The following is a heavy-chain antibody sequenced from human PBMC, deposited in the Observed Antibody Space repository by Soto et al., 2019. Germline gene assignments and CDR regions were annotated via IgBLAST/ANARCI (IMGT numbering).Heavy chain of an antibody. Sequence: PSETLSLTCTVSGGSISSGGYYWSWIRQHPGRGLEWIGYIYYTGSAYYNPSLESRVTISVDTSKNQFSLKLSSVTAADTAVYYCARMYYDFWSGPEASYGMDVWGQGTTVTVSS. CDR2: IYYTGSA. J-gene: IGHJ6*02. D-gene: IGHD3-3*01. CDR3: ARMYYDFWSGPEASYGMDV. V-gene: IGHV4-31*03. CDR1: GGSISSGGYY.